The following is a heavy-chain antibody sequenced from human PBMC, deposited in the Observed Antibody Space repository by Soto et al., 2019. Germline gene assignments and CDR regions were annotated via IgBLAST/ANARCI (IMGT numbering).Heavy chain of an antibody. CDR1: GLTFSSDS. D-gene: IGHD2-2*01. CDR2: ISSSSDAT. V-gene: IGHV3-48*02. CDR3: ARGGVYCSSTSCYYYYYYGMDV. J-gene: IGHJ6*02. Sequence: ESGGGLIQPGGSLRLSCAASGLTFSSDSMNWVRQAPGKGLEWVSYISSSSDATYYADSVKGRFTISRDNAQNSLYLQMNSLRDEDTAVYFCARGGVYCSSTSCYYYYYYGMDVWGQGTTVTVSS.